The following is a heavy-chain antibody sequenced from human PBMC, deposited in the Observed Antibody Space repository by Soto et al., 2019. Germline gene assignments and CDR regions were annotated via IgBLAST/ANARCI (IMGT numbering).Heavy chain of an antibody. CDR2: INHSGST. J-gene: IGHJ6*02. D-gene: IGHD4-17*01. CDR3: ARIPSTTVTTSYYYGMDV. Sequence: SETLSLTCAVYGGSFSGYYWGWIRQPPGKGLEWIGEINHSGSTNYNPSLKSRVTISVDTSKNQFSLKLSSVTAADTAVYYCARIPSTTVTTSYYYGMDVWGQGTTVTVSS. CDR1: GGSFSGYY. V-gene: IGHV4-34*01.